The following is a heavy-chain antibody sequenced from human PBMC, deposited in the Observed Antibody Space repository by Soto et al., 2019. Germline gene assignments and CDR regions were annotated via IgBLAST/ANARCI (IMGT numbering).Heavy chain of an antibody. CDR3: ARELTTGTMVRGVRGFDY. J-gene: IGHJ4*02. CDR1: GYTFTGYY. V-gene: IGHV1-2*04. Sequence: QVQLVQSGAEVKKPGASVKVSCKASGYTFTGYYMHWVRQAPGQGLEWMGWINPNSGGTNYAQKFQGWVTMTRDTSLSTAYRERSRLRSDDTAVYYCARELTTGTMVRGVRGFDYWGQGTLVTVSS. CDR2: INPNSGGT. D-gene: IGHD3-10*01.